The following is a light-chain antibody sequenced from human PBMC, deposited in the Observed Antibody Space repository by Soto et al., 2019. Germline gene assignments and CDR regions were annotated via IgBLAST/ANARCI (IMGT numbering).Light chain of an antibody. CDR2: AAS. J-gene: IGKJ5*01. CDR1: QGISSY. Sequence: IQLTPSPASLSASVGDRVTITCRASQGISSYLAWYQQKPGKAPKLLIYAASTLQSGVPSRFSGSVSGTDFTLTISSLQPEDFATYYCQQSYSTSITFGQGTRLEI. CDR3: QQSYSTSIT. V-gene: IGKV1-9*01.